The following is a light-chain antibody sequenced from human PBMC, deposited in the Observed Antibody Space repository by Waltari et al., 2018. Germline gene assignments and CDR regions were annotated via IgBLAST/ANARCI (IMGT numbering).Light chain of an antibody. J-gene: IGKJ1*01. V-gene: IGKV3-20*01. CDR1: PTVGSSS. CDR3: QQHGTLPAT. CDR2: RAS. Sequence: EIVLTQSPGTASLSPGERVTLSCRASPTVGSSSLAWYQQKPGQAPRLVIYRASRRATGFPDRFSGSGSGTEFSLTISRLEPEDFAVYYCQQHGTLPATFGQGTKVEIK.